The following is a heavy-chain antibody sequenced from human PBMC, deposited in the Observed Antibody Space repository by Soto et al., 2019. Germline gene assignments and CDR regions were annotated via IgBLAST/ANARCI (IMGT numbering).Heavy chain of an antibody. D-gene: IGHD3-10*02. CDR1: GYSITAGGYY. V-gene: IGHV4-39*01. CDR3: AKLVRDDVRRSDLDH. Sequence: SETLSLTCFVSGYSITAGGYYWSWIRQPPGKGLEWIGTFYYSGTTSQNPPLRSRITISGDTSRNQFSLNLRSVTAADSGVYYCAKLVRDDVRRSDLDHWGQGTLVTVSS. CDR2: FYYSGTT. J-gene: IGHJ4*02.